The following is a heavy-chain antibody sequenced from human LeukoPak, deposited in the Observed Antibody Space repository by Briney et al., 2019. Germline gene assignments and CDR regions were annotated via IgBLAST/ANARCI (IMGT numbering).Heavy chain of an antibody. CDR2: INAGNGNT. J-gene: IGHJ4*02. CDR3: ASTGFCYGSGSCPLDY. CDR1: GGTFSSYA. V-gene: IGHV1-3*03. Sequence: ASVKVSCKASGGTFSSYAMHWVRQAPGQRLEWMGWINAGNGNTKYSQEFQGRVTITRDTSASTAYMELSSLRSEDMAVYYCASTGFCYGSGSCPLDYWGQGTLVTVSS. D-gene: IGHD3-10*01.